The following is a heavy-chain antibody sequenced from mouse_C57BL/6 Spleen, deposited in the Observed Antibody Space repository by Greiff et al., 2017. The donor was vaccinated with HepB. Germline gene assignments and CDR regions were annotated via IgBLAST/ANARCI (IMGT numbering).Heavy chain of an antibody. CDR2: IYPGDGDT. Sequence: QVQLQQSGPELVKPGASVKISCKASGYAFSSSWMNWVKQRPGKGLEWIGRIYPGDGDTNYNGKFKGKATLTADKSSSTAYMQLSRLTSEDSAVYFCVYDGYFDVWGTGTTVTVSS. CDR3: VYDGYFDV. V-gene: IGHV1-82*01. J-gene: IGHJ1*03. D-gene: IGHD2-14*01. CDR1: GYAFSSSW.